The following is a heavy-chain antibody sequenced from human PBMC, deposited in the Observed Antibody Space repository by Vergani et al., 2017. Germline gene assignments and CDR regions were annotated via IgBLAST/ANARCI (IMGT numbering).Heavy chain of an antibody. V-gene: IGHV3-30*04. J-gene: IGHJ6*02. CDR3: ANSVIAGNVGVAYFGMDV. D-gene: IGHD2/OR15-2a*01. CDR1: GFIFQNYT. Sequence: QVNLVGSGGGVVQPGRSLRLSCATYGFIFQNYTMHWVRQAPGKGLEWVALISNDGRHTYYADSVRGRFSISRDNSKNTLYLQMNSLRTEDTAVYFCANSVIAGNVGVAYFGMDVWGRGTTVTVSS. CDR2: ISNDGRHT.